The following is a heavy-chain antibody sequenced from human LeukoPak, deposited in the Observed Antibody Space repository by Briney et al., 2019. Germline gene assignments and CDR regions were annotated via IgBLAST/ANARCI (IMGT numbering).Heavy chain of an antibody. D-gene: IGHD2-15*01. CDR3: ARGAPGSYCSGGSCPYFDY. J-gene: IGHJ4*02. Sequence: ASVKVSCKSSAYTFTSYDINGVRQASGQGLEWMGWMNPNSGNTGYAQKFQGRVTMTRNTSISTAYMELSSLRSEDAAVYYCARGAPGSYCSGGSCPYFDYWGQGTLISVPS. V-gene: IGHV1-8*01. CDR1: AYTFTSYD. CDR2: MNPNSGNT.